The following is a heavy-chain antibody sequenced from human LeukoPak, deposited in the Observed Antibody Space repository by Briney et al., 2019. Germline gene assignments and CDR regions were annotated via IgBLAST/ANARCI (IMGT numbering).Heavy chain of an antibody. CDR3: AKDGAPAKYYYYYGMDV. CDR2: IIGSGGST. Sequence: GGPCRLPCAASVFTFRSHAMSWAGRARGKGRGWISSIIGSGGSTYYANSVPGRFTISRDNSKNTLYLQMNSLSADDTAVFYCAKDGAPAKYYYYYGMDVWGQGTTVTVSS. V-gene: IGHV3-23*01. D-gene: IGHD3-16*01. CDR1: VFTFRSHA. J-gene: IGHJ6*02.